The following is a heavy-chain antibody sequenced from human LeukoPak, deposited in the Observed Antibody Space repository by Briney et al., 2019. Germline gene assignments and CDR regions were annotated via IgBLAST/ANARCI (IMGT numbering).Heavy chain of an antibody. J-gene: IGHJ3*02. V-gene: IGHV4-30-2*01. CDR1: GGSISSGGYS. CDR3: ARGGYGPGKTPFDI. Sequence: SETLSLTCAVSGGSISSGGYSWSWIRQPPGKGLEWIGYIYHSGSTYYNPSLKSRVTISVDRSKNQFSLKLSSVTAADTAVYYCARGGYGPGKTPFDIWGQGTMVTVSS. CDR2: IYHSGST. D-gene: IGHD5-12*01.